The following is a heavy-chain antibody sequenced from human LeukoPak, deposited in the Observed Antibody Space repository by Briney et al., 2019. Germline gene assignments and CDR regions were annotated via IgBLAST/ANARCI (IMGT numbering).Heavy chain of an antibody. CDR2: INHSGST. V-gene: IGHV4-39*07. D-gene: IGHD3-22*01. CDR3: ASVGRYYYDSSGYFPRDFDY. J-gene: IGHJ4*02. CDR1: GGSVSSSNYY. Sequence: SETLSLTCTVAGGSVSSSNYYWGWIRQPPGKGLEWIGEINHSGSTNYNPSLKSRVTISVDTSKNQFSLKLSSVTAADTAVYYCASVGRYYYDSSGYFPRDFDYWGQGTLVTVSS.